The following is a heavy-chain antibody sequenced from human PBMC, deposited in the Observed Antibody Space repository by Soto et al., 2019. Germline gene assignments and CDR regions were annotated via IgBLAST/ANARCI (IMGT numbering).Heavy chain of an antibody. J-gene: IGHJ4*02. Sequence: ASVKVSCKASGYTFIDYYMHWVLQAPGQGLEWMGWIKPNSGATNYAQKFQGRVTMTRDTSISTAYMELSSLTSDDTAVYYCARGSKSDYYNGNGYYPREFWGQGTLVTVSS. D-gene: IGHD3-22*01. CDR3: ARGSKSDYYNGNGYYPREF. CDR1: GYTFIDYY. V-gene: IGHV1-2*02. CDR2: IKPNSGAT.